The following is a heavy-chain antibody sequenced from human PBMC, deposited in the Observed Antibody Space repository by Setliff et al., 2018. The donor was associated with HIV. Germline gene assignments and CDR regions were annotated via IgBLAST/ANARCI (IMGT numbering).Heavy chain of an antibody. V-gene: IGHV3-23*01. CDR3: TRAGYGHGFDI. J-gene: IGHJ6*02. D-gene: IGHD5-18*01. CDR1: GFTFSNYA. CDR2: ISNTGRNT. Sequence: GGSLRLSCAASGFTFSNYAMGWVRQVPGKGLEWVASISNTGRNTYYGDSVKGRFIISRDNSKNTAYLQMSSLRDEDTAIYYCTRAGYGHGFDIWGQGTTVTVSS.